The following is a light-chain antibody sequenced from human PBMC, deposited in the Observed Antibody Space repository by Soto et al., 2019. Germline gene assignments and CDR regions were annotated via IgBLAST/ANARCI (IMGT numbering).Light chain of an antibody. J-gene: IGKJ1*01. CDR2: RAS. CDR1: QSVSSSY. V-gene: IGKV3-20*01. CDR3: QQYGSYWT. Sequence: EIVLTQSPGTLSLSPGERATLSCRASQSVSSSYLAWYQQKPGQAPRLLIYRASSRATGIPDRFSGSGSGTDFTLTISRLEPEDFAVYYCQQYGSYWTFGQGIKV.